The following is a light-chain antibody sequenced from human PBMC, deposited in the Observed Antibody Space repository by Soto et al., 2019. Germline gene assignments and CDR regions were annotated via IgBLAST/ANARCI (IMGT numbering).Light chain of an antibody. CDR2: NNN. Sequence: QAVVTQPPSASGTPGQRVTISCSGRTSNIGIYSVTWYQQLPGTAPKFLMYNNNQRPSGVPDRFSGSKSGTSASLAISGLQSEDEADYYCATWDDSLKGVVFGGGTKLTVL. CDR1: TSNIGIYS. CDR3: ATWDDSLKGVV. J-gene: IGLJ2*01. V-gene: IGLV1-44*01.